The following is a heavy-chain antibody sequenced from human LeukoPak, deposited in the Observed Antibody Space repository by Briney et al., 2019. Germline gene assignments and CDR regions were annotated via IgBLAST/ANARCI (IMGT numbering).Heavy chain of an antibody. Sequence: PGGSLRLSCAASGFIVSTNYVSWVRQAPGKGLVWVSRLNTGGNSTIYADSVKGRFIISRDNAKSTLYLQMNSLRADDTGVYYCTREGAYDSGTYGAGDYWGQGTLVTVSS. D-gene: IGHD3-10*01. CDR1: GFIVSTNY. J-gene: IGHJ4*02. V-gene: IGHV3-74*01. CDR3: TREGAYDSGTYGAGDY. CDR2: LNTGGNST.